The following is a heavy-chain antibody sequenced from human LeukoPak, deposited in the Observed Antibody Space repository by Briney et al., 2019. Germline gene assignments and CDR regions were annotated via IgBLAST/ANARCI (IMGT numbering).Heavy chain of an antibody. J-gene: IGHJ4*02. CDR2: IKTDGSGP. V-gene: IGHV3-74*01. CDR1: GFTLSSHY. CDR3: VRDKSGWAGDY. Sequence: GGSLRLSCAASGFTLSSHYMQWVRQAPGKGLVWVSGIKTDGSGPRYADSVKGRFTISRDNAKDTLYLQMNSLRAEDTAIYYCVRDKSGWAGDYWGQGTLVTVSS. D-gene: IGHD6-19*01.